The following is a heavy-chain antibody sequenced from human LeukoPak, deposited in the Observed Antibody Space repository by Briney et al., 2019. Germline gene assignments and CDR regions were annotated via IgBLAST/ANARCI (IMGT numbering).Heavy chain of an antibody. Sequence: GSLRLSCAASGFTFSSYEMNWVRQAPGKGLEWVSYISSSGSTIYYADSVKGRFTISRDNAKNSLYLQMNSLRAEDTAVYYCARGGGYDILTGYYYPHYFDYWGQGTLVTVSS. D-gene: IGHD3-9*01. J-gene: IGHJ4*02. V-gene: IGHV3-48*03. CDR3: ARGGGYDILTGYYYPHYFDY. CDR2: ISSSGSTI. CDR1: GFTFSSYE.